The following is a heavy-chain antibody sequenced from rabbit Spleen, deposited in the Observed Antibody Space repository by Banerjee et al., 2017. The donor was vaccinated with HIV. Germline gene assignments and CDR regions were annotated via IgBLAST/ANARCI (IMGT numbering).Heavy chain of an antibody. D-gene: IGHD1-1*01. J-gene: IGHJ6*01. CDR2: IYAAKGST. Sequence: QLTETGGGPVQPGGSLTLSCKAAGIDFTNYYISWVRQAPGKGLEWIGIIYAAKGSTNYANWVNGRFTISRHNAQSTVDLKMTSLTAADTATYFCARDDNSVGGYHWDLWGQGTLVTVS. V-gene: IGHV1S7*01. CDR1: GIDFTNYY. CDR3: ARDDNSVGGYHWDL.